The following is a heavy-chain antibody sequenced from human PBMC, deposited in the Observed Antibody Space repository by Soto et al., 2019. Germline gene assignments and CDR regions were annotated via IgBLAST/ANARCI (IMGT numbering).Heavy chain of an antibody. CDR1: GFTFSSYG. J-gene: IGHJ4*01. Sequence: GGSLRLSCAASGFTFSSYGMHRVRQAPGKGLEWVAVISYDGSNKYYADSVRGRFTISRDNSKNTLYLQMNSLRAEDTAVYYCAKDQRGYSYVYSGYWGHGPLVTFSS. CDR3: AKDQRGYSYVYSGY. D-gene: IGHD5-18*01. CDR2: ISYDGSNK. V-gene: IGHV3-30*18.